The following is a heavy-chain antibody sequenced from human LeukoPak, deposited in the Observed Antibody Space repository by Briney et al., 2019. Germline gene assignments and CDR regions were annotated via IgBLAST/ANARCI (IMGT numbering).Heavy chain of an antibody. V-gene: IGHV4-4*02. CDR1: GGXISNSNC. Sequence: PSETLSLTCAVSGGXISNSNCWSWVRQPPGKELEWIGEIYHSGSTSYNPSLKSRVTISVDKSKNQFSLKLSSVTAADTAVYYCARVCSGGSCYRTAFDYWGQGTLVTVSS. CDR2: IYHSGST. CDR3: ARVCSGGSCYRTAFDY. D-gene: IGHD2-15*01. J-gene: IGHJ4*02.